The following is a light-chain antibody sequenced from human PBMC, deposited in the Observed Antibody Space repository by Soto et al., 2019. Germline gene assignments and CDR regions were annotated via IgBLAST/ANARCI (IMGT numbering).Light chain of an antibody. CDR1: QSVRGNNY. V-gene: IGKV3-20*01. CDR2: GAS. CDR3: QQYGNSPQT. Sequence: EIVLTQSPGTLYLSPGQXATLSCRASQSVRGNNYLAWYQQKPGQAPRLLIYGASSRATGIPNRFSGSGSGTDFTLTISRLEPEDFAVYYCQQYGNSPQTFGQGTKVDIK. J-gene: IGKJ1*01.